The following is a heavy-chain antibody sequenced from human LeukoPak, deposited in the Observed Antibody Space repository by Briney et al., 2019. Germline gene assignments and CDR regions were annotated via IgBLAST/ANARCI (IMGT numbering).Heavy chain of an antibody. CDR1: GFTSSSYG. J-gene: IGHJ4*02. V-gene: IGHV3-15*01. CDR3: VTDLVIKGYFDY. D-gene: IGHD2-21*01. Sequence: PGGSLRLSCVGSGFTSSSYGMNWVRQAPGKGLEWVGRIRRKTDGETTDHAAPVKGRFTISRDDSKNTLYLQMNSLKTEDTAVYYCVTDLVIKGYFDYWGQGALVTVSS. CDR2: IRRKTDGETT.